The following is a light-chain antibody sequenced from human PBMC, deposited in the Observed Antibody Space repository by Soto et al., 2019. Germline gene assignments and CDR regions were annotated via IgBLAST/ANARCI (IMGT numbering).Light chain of an antibody. J-gene: IGKJ2*01. CDR2: GAS. CDR1: QSVSNH. Sequence: EIALTQSPDTLSVSPGARATLSCRASQSVSNHVAWYQQRPGQAPRPLIYGASTRATGIPARFSGSGSGTDFTLTISSLQSEDFAVYFCQQYNNWRSYTFGQGTKVDIK. CDR3: QQYNNWRSYT. V-gene: IGKV3-15*01.